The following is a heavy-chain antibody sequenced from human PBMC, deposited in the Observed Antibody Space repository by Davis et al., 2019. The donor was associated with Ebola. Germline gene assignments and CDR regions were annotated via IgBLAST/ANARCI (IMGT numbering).Heavy chain of an antibody. V-gene: IGHV3-21*01. CDR2: ISSSSSYI. CDR3: ARVRWPIKTLDY. CDR1: GFTFSSYS. D-gene: IGHD2-15*01. Sequence: GGSLRLSCAASGFTFSSYSMNWVRQAPGKGLEWVSSISSSSSYIYYADSVKGRFTISRDNAKNSLYLQMNSLRAGDTAVYYCARVRWPIKTLDYWGQGTLVTVSS. J-gene: IGHJ4*02.